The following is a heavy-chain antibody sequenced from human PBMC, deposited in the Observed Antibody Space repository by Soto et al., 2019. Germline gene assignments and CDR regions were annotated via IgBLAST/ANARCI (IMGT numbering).Heavy chain of an antibody. V-gene: IGHV1-46*01. CDR2: INPSGGGT. CDR3: ARGVKYDSSDYCLVY. CDR1: GYTFTSYY. J-gene: IGHJ4*01. D-gene: IGHD3-22*01. Sequence: ASVKVSCKASGYTFTSYYMHWVRQAPGQGLEWMGKINPSGGGTSSAQKLQGRVILTRDTSTSTVYMELSSLRSEDTALYYCARGVKYDSSDYCLVYWGQGTLVTVSS.